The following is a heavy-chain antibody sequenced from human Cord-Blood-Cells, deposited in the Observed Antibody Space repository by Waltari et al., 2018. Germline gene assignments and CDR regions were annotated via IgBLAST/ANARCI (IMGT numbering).Heavy chain of an antibody. CDR3: ARATYSNYAFDI. CDR1: GGTFNTDA. J-gene: IGHJ3*02. V-gene: IGHV1-69*01. Sequence: VQLVQSGAEGMKPGSAVKVSCNASGGTFNTDAISRVRQAPGHGLEWMGGIIPIFGTANYAQKFQGRVTITADESTSTAYMELSSLRSEDTAVYYCARATYSNYAFDIWGQGTMVTVSS. CDR2: IIPIFGTA. D-gene: IGHD4-4*01.